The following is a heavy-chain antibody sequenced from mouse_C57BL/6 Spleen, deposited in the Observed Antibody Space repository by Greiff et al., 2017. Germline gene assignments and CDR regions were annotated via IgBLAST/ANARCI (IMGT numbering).Heavy chain of an antibody. D-gene: IGHD3-3*01. CDR1: GYTFTSYW. Sequence: VKLQQPGAELVRPGTSVQLSCKASGYTFTSYWMHWVQQRPGQGLEWIGVIDPSDSYTNYNHKFKGKATFTVNTSSSTAYMQLSSLTSEDSAVYYCATRKGYAMDYWGQGTSVTVSS. CDR3: ATRKGYAMDY. J-gene: IGHJ4*01. V-gene: IGHV1-59*01. CDR2: IDPSDSYT.